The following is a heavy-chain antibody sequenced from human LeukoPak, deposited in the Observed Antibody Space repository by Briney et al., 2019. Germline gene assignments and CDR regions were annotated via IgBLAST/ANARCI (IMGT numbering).Heavy chain of an antibody. CDR3: ARDSLEYGSGSYYLGAFDI. D-gene: IGHD3-10*01. CDR1: GFTFSSYA. J-gene: IGHJ3*02. Sequence: GGSLTLSCAASGFTFSSYAMHWVRQAPGKGLEWVAVISYDGSNKYYADSVTGRFTISRDNSKNTLYLQMNSLRAEDTAVYYCARDSLEYGSGSYYLGAFDIWGQGTMVTVSS. CDR2: ISYDGSNK. V-gene: IGHV3-30-3*01.